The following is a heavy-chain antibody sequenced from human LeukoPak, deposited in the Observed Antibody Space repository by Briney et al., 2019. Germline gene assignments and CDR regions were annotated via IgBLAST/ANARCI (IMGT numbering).Heavy chain of an antibody. CDR1: GGTFSSYA. J-gene: IGHJ5*02. V-gene: IGHV1-69*13. CDR2: IIPIFGTA. D-gene: IGHD2-2*02. CDR3: ARVGSYCSSTSCYNNWFDP. Sequence: SVKVSCKASGGTFSSYAISWVRQAPGQGLEWMGGIIPIFGTANYAQKFQGRVTITADESTSTAYMELSSLRSEDTAVYYCARVGSYCSSTSCYNNWFDPWGQGTLVTVSS.